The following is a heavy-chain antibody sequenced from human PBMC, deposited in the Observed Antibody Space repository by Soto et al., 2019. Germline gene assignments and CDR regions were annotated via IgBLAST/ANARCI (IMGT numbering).Heavy chain of an antibody. D-gene: IGHD4-17*01. J-gene: IGHJ6*03. V-gene: IGHV1-69*02. Sequence: QVQLVQSGAEVKKPGSSVKVSCKASGGTFSSYTISWVRQAPGQGLEWMGRIIPILGIANYAQKFQGRVTITADKSTSTAYMELSSLRSEDTAVYYCASTGDGLTTSLDYYYYMDVWGKGTTVTVSS. CDR2: IIPILGIA. CDR3: ASTGDGLTTSLDYYYYMDV. CDR1: GGTFSSYT.